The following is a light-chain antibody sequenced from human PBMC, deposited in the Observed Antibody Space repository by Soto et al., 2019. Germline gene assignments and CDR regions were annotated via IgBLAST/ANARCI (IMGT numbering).Light chain of an antibody. J-gene: IGLJ3*02. CDR1: SSNIGAGYD. CDR3: QSYDSSLRV. V-gene: IGLV1-40*01. Sequence: PVLTQPPSVSGAPGQRVTISCTGSSSNIGAGYDVHWYQHLPGTAPKLLIYANNNRPSGVPDRFSGSKSGTSASLAITGLQAEDEADYYCQSYDSSLRVFGGGTKLTVL. CDR2: ANN.